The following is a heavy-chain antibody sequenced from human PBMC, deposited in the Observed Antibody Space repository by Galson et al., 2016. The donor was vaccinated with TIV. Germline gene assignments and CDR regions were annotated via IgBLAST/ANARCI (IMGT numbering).Heavy chain of an antibody. CDR1: GFTFSAYA. CDR3: ARVKGDGEYSYGAFEF. J-gene: IGHJ4*02. V-gene: IGHV3-23*01. CDR2: IGGSGGSP. D-gene: IGHD5-18*01. Sequence: SLRLSCAAFGFTFSAYAMHWVRQAPGKGLEWVSGIGGSGGSPNYGDSVKGRFTISRDNSKNILYLQMNSLRAEDTAVYYCARVKGDGEYSYGAFEFWGQGTQVTVSS.